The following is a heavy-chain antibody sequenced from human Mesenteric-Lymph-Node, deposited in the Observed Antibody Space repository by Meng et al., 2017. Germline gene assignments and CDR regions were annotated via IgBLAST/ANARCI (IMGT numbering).Heavy chain of an antibody. CDR3: ARASLNGWLQPFDY. CDR2: ISSSSSYI. J-gene: IGHJ4*02. CDR1: GFTFSSYS. Sequence: GESLKISCAASGFTFSSYSMNWVRQAPGKGLEWVSSISSSSSYIYYADSVKGRFTISRDNAKNSLYLQMNSLRAEDTAVYYCARASLNGWLQPFDYWGQGTLVTVSS. V-gene: IGHV3-21*01. D-gene: IGHD5-24*01.